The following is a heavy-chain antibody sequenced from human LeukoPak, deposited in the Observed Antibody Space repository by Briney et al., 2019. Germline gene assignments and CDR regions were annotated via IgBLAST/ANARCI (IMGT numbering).Heavy chain of an antibody. CDR1: GYTFTSYD. D-gene: IGHD6-19*01. Sequence: ASVKVSCKASGYTFTSYDINWVRQATGQGLEWMGWMNPNSGNTGYAQKFQGRVTMTRNTSISTAYMELSSLRSEDTAVYYCARGRYSGWYYGYWGQGTLVTVSS. CDR2: MNPNSGNT. J-gene: IGHJ4*02. CDR3: ARGRYSGWYYGY. V-gene: IGHV1-8*01.